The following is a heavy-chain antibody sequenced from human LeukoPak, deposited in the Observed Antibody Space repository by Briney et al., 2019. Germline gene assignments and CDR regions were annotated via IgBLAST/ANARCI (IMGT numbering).Heavy chain of an antibody. CDR3: ARGVSTTYYYYGMDV. CDR1: GFTFSDYY. Sequence: GGSLRLSCAASGFTFSDYYISWLRQAPGRGLEWVSYISGSGSTIYYADSVKGRFTISRDNAKNSLYLQMNSLRAEDTAVYYCARGVSTTYYYYGMDVWGQGTTVTVSS. D-gene: IGHD4-11*01. CDR2: ISGSGSTI. V-gene: IGHV3-11*04. J-gene: IGHJ6*02.